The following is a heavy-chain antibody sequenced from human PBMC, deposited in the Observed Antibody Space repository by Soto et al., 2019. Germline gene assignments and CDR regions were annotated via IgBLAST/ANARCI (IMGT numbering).Heavy chain of an antibody. V-gene: IGHV3-23*01. D-gene: IGHD3-9*01. Sequence: EVQLLESGGGLVQPGGSLRLSCAASGFTFSNYAMSWVRQAPGKGLEWVSTISGSGGSTDYADSVKGRFTISRDNSKNTVYLQMNSLRAEDTAVYYCAKTLRYFDWSDWGQGSLVTVSS. CDR2: ISGSGGST. CDR3: AKTLRYFDWSD. CDR1: GFTFSNYA. J-gene: IGHJ4*02.